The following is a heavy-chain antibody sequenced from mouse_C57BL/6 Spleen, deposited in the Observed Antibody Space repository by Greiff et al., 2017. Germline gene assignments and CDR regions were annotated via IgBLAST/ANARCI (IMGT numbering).Heavy chain of an antibody. J-gene: IGHJ1*03. Sequence: EVQLVESGGGLVKPGGSLKLSCAASGFTFSDYGMHWVRQAPEKGLEWVAYISSGSSTIYYADTVKGRFTISRDNPKNTLFLQMTSLRSEDTAMYYCANYYGSNWYFDVWGTGTTVTVSS. CDR3: ANYYGSNWYFDV. V-gene: IGHV5-17*01. D-gene: IGHD1-1*01. CDR2: ISSGSSTI. CDR1: GFTFSDYG.